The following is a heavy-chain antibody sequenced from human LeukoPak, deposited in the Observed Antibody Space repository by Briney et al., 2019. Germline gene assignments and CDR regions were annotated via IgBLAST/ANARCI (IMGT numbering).Heavy chain of an antibody. CDR3: ARDAYDHSDY. CDR1: GYSISSGYH. CDR2: VFHSGST. D-gene: IGHD3-16*01. V-gene: IGHV4-38-2*02. Sequence: KSSETLSLTCAVSGYSISSGYHWGWIRQPPGKGLEWIGSVFHSGSTHYNPSLESRVTVSVDTSQNQFYLKVSSVTAADTAVYYCARDAYDHSDYWGQGTLVTVSS. J-gene: IGHJ4*02.